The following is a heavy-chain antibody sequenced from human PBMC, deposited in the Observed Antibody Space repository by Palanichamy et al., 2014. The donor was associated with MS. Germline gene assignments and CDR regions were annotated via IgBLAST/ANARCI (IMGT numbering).Heavy chain of an antibody. CDR1: GFSLSTSGVG. Sequence: QITLKESGPTLVKPTQTLTLTCTFSGFSLSTSGVGVGWIRQPPGKALEWLALIYWNDDKRYSPSLKSRLTITKGTSKNQVVLTMTNMDPVDTATYYCAHTRDNGLKTYYYDSSGYQSSNYYFDYWGQGTLVTVSS. D-gene: IGHD3-22*01. CDR3: AHTRDNGLKTYYYDSSGYQSSNYYFDY. CDR2: IYWNDDK. J-gene: IGHJ4*02. V-gene: IGHV2-5*01.